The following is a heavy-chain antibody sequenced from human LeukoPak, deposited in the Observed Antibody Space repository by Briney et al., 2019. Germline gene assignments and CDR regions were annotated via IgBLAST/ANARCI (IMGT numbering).Heavy chain of an antibody. D-gene: IGHD1-14*01. CDR2: INPNSGGT. CDR3: ARRKGMDYYYYYGMDV. Sequence: GASVKVSSKASGYTFTGYYMHWVRQAPGQGLEWMGRINPNSGGTNYAQKFQGRVTMTRDTSISTAYMELSRLRSDDTAVYYCARRKGMDYYYYYGMDVWGQGTTVTVSS. CDR1: GYTFTGYY. J-gene: IGHJ6*02. V-gene: IGHV1-2*06.